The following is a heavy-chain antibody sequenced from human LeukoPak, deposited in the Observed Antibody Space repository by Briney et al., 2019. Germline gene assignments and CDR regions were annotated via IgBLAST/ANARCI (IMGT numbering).Heavy chain of an antibody. J-gene: IGHJ4*02. D-gene: IGHD2-2*01. Sequence: GGSLRLSCAASGFTFSSYAMYWVRQAPGKGLEWVAVISYDGSNKYYADSVKGRFTISRDNSKNTVYLQMNSLRAEDTAVYYCAAPGVPAATYYFDYWGQGTLVTVSS. CDR1: GFTFSSYA. V-gene: IGHV3-30-3*01. CDR2: ISYDGSNK. CDR3: AAPGVPAATYYFDY.